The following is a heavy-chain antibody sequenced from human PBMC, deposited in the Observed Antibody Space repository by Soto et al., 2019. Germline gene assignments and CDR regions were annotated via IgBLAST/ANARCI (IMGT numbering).Heavy chain of an antibody. Sequence: EVQLLASGGGLVQPGGSLRLSCAASGFPFSCCAMSWVRQAPGKGLEWVSTIHGHGGYIHYTDSVKGRFIISRDNSMNTVDLQMNSRSAEATAVYYCAKNRGSGSDSSWSVDVWGRGTLVTVSS. CDR1: GFPFSCCA. CDR2: IHGHGGYI. J-gene: IGHJ2*01. D-gene: IGHD1-26*01. V-gene: IGHV3-23*01. CDR3: AKNRGSGSDSSWSVDV.